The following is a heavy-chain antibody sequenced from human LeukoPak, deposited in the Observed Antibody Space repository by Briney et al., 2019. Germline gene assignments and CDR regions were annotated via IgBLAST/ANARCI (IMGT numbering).Heavy chain of an antibody. CDR3: AKSVKQWLAYFDY. V-gene: IGHV3-7*01. CDR2: IKEDGSEK. CDR1: GFTFSSYW. Sequence: PGGSLRLSCAASGFTFSSYWMSWVRQAPGKGLEWVANIKEDGSEKYYVDSVKGRFTISRDNAKNSLYLQMNSLRAEDTAVYYCAKSVKQWLAYFDYWGQGTLVTVSS. J-gene: IGHJ4*02. D-gene: IGHD6-19*01.